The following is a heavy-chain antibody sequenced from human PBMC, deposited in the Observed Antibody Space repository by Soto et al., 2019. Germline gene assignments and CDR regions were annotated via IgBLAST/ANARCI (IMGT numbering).Heavy chain of an antibody. D-gene: IGHD3-3*01. Sequence: GGSRRLSCAVSGFSSSSYAMAWVRQAPGKGLGGGSAISGSGGNTYYADSAKGRFTISRDNSKNTLYLQMTSLSAEDTAVYYRARDPSYDFWSGFDYWGQGILVTVSS. CDR3: ARDPSYDFWSGFDY. V-gene: IGHV3-23*01. CDR1: GFSSSSYA. CDR2: ISGSGGNT. J-gene: IGHJ4*02.